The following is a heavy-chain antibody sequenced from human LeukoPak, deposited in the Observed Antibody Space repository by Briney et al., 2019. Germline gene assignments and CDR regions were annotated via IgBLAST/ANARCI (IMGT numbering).Heavy chain of an antibody. CDR3: AKDVGSGTYYHSSLSLDV. D-gene: IGHD3-10*01. CDR2: ISYDGYNK. CDR1: GFTFSAYG. Sequence: AGRSLRLSCAASGFTFSAYGMHWVRQAPGKGLEWVAVISYDGYNKYYADSVKGRFTISRGNSKNTVYLQMSGLRSEDTAVYSCAKDVGSGTYYHSSLSLDVWGQGTTVTVSS. J-gene: IGHJ6*02. V-gene: IGHV3-30*18.